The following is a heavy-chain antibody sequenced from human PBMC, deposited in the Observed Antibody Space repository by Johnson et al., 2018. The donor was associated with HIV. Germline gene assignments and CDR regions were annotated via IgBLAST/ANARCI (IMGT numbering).Heavy chain of an antibody. D-gene: IGHD2-21*02. V-gene: IGHV3-66*01. Sequence: EQLVESGGGLVQPGGSLRLSCAASGFTVSSNYMSWVRQAPGKGLEWASVIYTGGSTYYADSVKGRFTISRDNSKTTLYLQMNSLRAEDTAVYYWASGALAYCGGDCYSDAFDIWGQGTMVTVSS. J-gene: IGHJ3*02. CDR1: GFTVSSNY. CDR2: IYTGGST. CDR3: ASGALAYCGGDCYSDAFDI.